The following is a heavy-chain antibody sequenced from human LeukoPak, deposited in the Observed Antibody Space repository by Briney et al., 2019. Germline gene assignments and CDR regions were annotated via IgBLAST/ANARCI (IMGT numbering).Heavy chain of an antibody. Sequence: SVKVSCKGSGYTFTSYGISWVRQAPGQGLEWMGGIVPIFGSANYAQKFQGRVTITADESTTTAYMELTGLRSEDTAVYYCAKDEGVANRWFDPWGQGTLVTVSS. D-gene: IGHD5-12*01. CDR1: GYTFTSYG. V-gene: IGHV1-69*13. J-gene: IGHJ5*02. CDR3: AKDEGVANRWFDP. CDR2: IVPIFGSA.